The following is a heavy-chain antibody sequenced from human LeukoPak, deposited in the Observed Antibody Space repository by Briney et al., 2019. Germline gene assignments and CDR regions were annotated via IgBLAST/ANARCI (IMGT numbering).Heavy chain of an antibody. CDR3: ARGRDY. V-gene: IGHV3-53*01. CDR2: IYTGGST. J-gene: IGHJ4*02. Sequence: GGSLRLSCAASGFTVSSYFMTWVRQAPGKGLEWVSVIYTGGSTSYADSVKGRFTTSRDNSKNTVYLQMNSLRAEDTAVYYCARGRDYWGQGTLVTVSS. CDR1: GFTVSSYF.